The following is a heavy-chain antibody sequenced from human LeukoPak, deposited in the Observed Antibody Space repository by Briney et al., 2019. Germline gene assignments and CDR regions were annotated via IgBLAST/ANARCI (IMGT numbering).Heavy chain of an antibody. Sequence: PSETLSPTCAGYGGSFSGYYWSLIRQPPGKGLEWIGINNHSGSNNYNPSLRSRVTRYVDTSKIHFSLKLSSVTAADTAVYYWAGGVVVVAATRIYWGQGTLVTVSS. V-gene: IGHV4-34*01. D-gene: IGHD2-15*01. CDR2: NNHSGSN. CDR1: GGSFSGYY. J-gene: IGHJ4*02. CDR3: AGGVVVVAATRIY.